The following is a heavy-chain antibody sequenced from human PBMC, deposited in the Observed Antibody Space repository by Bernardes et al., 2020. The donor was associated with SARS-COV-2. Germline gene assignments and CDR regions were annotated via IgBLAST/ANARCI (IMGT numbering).Heavy chain of an antibody. V-gene: IGHV3-74*01. CDR3: ARSAFISGQNYFFDY. D-gene: IGHD3-3*02. Sequence: GGSLRLSCAASGFTFSNYWMHWVRQAPGKGLVWVSRINTDGSSSNYADFVEGRFTISRDNAKNTLYLQMNSLRPEDTAVYYCARSAFISGQNYFFDYWDQGSLVTVSS. CDR1: GFTFSNYW. J-gene: IGHJ4*02. CDR2: INTDGSSS.